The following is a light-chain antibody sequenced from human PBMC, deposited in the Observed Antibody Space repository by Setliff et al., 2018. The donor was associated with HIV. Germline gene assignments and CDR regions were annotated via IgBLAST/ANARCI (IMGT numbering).Light chain of an antibody. CDR3: QQYGSSSYT. CDR1: QSVRSGY. V-gene: IGKV3D-20*01. Sequence: EIVLTQSPDTLSLSPGERATLSCRASQSVRSGYLAWYQQKPGLAPRLLIYDASSRAAGTPDRFSGSGSGTDFTLTISRLEPEDFAVYYCQQYGSSSYTFGQGTKVDIK. CDR2: DAS. J-gene: IGKJ2*01.